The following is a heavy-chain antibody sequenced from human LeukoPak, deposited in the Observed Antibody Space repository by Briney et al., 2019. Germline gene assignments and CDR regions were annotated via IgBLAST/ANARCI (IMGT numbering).Heavy chain of an antibody. Sequence: PGGSLRLSCAASGFTFSSYAMSWVRQAPGKGLEWVSAISGSGGSTYYADSVKGRFTISRDNSKNTLYLQMNSLRAEDTAVYYCAKVAYYYGSGSYYFDYWGQGTLVTVSS. D-gene: IGHD3-10*01. CDR2: ISGSGGST. CDR1: GFTFSSYA. V-gene: IGHV3-23*01. J-gene: IGHJ4*02. CDR3: AKVAYYYGSGSYYFDY.